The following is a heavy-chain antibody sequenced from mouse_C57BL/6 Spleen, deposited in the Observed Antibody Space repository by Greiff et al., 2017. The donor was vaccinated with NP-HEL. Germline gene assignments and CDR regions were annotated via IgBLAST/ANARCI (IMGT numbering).Heavy chain of an antibody. CDR3: ARGTTVVAHYYAMDY. V-gene: IGHV1-42*01. J-gene: IGHJ4*01. CDR1: GYSFTGYY. CDR2: INPSTGGT. Sequence: EVQLVESGPELVKPGASVKISCKASGYSFTGYYMNWVKQSPEKSLEWIGEINPSTGGTTYNQKFKAKATLTVDKSSSTAYMQLKSLTSEDSAVYYCARGTTVVAHYYAMDYWGQGTSVTVSS. D-gene: IGHD1-1*01.